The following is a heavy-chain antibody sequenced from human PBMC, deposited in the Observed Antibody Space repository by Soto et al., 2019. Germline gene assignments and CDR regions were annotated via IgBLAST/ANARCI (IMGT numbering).Heavy chain of an antibody. CDR3: TSRNIVVVPAAHYGLDV. CDR1: GFTFSGSA. V-gene: IGHV3-73*01. J-gene: IGHJ6*02. Sequence: GGSLRLSCAASGFTFSGSAMHWVRQASGKGLEWVGRIRSKANSYATAYAASVKGRFTISRDDSKNTAYLQMNSLKTEDTAVYYCTSRNIVVVPAAHYGLDVWGQGTTVTVSS. D-gene: IGHD2-2*01. CDR2: IRSKANSYAT.